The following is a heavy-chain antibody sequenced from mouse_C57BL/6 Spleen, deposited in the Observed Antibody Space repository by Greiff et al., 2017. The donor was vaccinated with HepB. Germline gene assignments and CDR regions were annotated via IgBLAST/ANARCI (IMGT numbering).Heavy chain of an antibody. CDR3: ARDDYYGSSYVIDWYFDV. Sequence: QVQLQQPGAELVKPGASVKMSCKASGYTFTSYWITWVKQRPGQGLEWIGDIYPGSGSTNYNEKFKSKATLTVDTSSSTAYMQLSSLTSEDSAVYYGARDDYYGSSYVIDWYFDVWGTGTTVTVSS. CDR2: IYPGSGST. J-gene: IGHJ1*03. V-gene: IGHV1-55*01. D-gene: IGHD1-1*01. CDR1: GYTFTSYW.